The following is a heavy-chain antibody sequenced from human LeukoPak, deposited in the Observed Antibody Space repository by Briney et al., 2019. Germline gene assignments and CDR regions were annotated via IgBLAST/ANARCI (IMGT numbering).Heavy chain of an antibody. CDR1: GFTFSNYA. Sequence: PGGSLRLSCAAPGFTFSNYAMSWVRQAPGKGLEWVSGISGSGGSTYYADSVKGRFTISRENSKNTLYLQMNSLRAEDTAVYYCAKGRVGMDVWGQGTTVTVS. V-gene: IGHV3-23*01. CDR3: AKGRVGMDV. CDR2: ISGSGGST. J-gene: IGHJ6*02.